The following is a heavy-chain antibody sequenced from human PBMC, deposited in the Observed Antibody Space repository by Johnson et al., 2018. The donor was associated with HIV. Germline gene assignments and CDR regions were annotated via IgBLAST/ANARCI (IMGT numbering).Heavy chain of an antibody. CDR3: ARGGRAKDAFDI. CDR2: IYDGGIT. V-gene: IGHV3-NL1*01. CDR1: GFTFSDYG. Sequence: QVQLVESGGGVVQPGGSLRLSCAASGFTFSDYGMHWVRQAPGKGLEWVSFIYDGGITYYADSVKGRFPISRDNSKNTLYRQMNSLRAEDTALYYCARGGRAKDAFDIWGQGTMVTVSS. D-gene: IGHD3-16*01. J-gene: IGHJ3*02.